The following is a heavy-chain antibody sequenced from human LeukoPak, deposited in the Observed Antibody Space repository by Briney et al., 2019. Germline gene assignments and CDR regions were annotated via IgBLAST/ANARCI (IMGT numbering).Heavy chain of an antibody. CDR2: ISGSGGST. CDR3: AKEDDYVWGSYRKNYFDY. J-gene: IGHJ4*02. V-gene: IGHV3-23*01. CDR1: GFTFSSYA. D-gene: IGHD3-16*02. Sequence: GGSLRLSCAASGFTFSSYAMSWVRQAPGKGLEWVSAISGSGGSTYYADSVKGRFTISRDNSKNTLYLQMNSLRAEDTAVYYCAKEDDYVWGSYRKNYFDYWGQGTLVTVS.